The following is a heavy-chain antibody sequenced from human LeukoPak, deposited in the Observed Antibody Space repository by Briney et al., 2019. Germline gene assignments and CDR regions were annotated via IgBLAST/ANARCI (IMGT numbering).Heavy chain of an antibody. Sequence: PSETLSLTCTVSGGSISSYYWSWIRQPPGKGLEWIGYIYHSGSTYYNPSLKSRVTISVDRPKNQFSLKLSSVTAADTAVYYCARDPLLPDEYLILGAFDIWGQGTMVTVSS. D-gene: IGHD2-2*02. CDR3: ARDPLLPDEYLILGAFDI. V-gene: IGHV4-59*12. CDR2: IYHSGST. J-gene: IGHJ3*02. CDR1: GGSISSYY.